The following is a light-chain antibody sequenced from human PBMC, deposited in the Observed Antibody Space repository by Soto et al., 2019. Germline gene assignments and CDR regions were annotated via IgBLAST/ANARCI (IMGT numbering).Light chain of an antibody. J-gene: IGKJ1*01. CDR3: QQYNKWPLT. CDR1: QSVSSN. V-gene: IGKV3-15*01. Sequence: EIVMTQSPATLSVSPGERATLSCRASQSVSSNLAWHQQKPGQAPRLLIYGASTRATGIPARFRGSGSGTEFTLTISSLQSEDFAVYYCQQYNKWPLTFGQGTKVEIK. CDR2: GAS.